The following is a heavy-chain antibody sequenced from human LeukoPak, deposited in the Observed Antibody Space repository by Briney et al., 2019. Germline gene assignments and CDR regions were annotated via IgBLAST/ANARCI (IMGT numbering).Heavy chain of an antibody. CDR1: GFTFSGSA. Sequence: GGSLRLSCAASGFTFSGSAMHWVRQASGKGLEWVGRIRSKANSYATAYAASVKGRFTISRDDSKNTAYLQMNSLKTEDTAVYYCTRRHRELDYWGQGTLDTVSS. V-gene: IGHV3-73*01. CDR2: IRSKANSYAT. J-gene: IGHJ4*02. CDR3: TRRHRELDY.